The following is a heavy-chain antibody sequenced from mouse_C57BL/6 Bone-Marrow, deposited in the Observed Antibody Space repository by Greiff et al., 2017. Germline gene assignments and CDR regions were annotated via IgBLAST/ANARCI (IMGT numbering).Heavy chain of an antibody. D-gene: IGHD1-1*01. CDR3: ARDYGSLYAMDY. Sequence: QVQLQQSGAELVRPGSSVKLSCKASGYTFTSYWMDWVKQRPGQGLEWIGNIYPSDSETHYNQKFKDKATLTVDKSSSTAYMQLSSLTSEDSAVYYCARDYGSLYAMDYWGQGTSVTVSS. CDR1: GYTFTSYW. V-gene: IGHV1-61*01. CDR2: IYPSDSET. J-gene: IGHJ4*01.